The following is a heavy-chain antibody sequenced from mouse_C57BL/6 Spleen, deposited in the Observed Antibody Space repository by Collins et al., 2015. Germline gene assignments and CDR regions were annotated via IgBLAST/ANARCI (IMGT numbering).Heavy chain of an antibody. CDR2: IRSKSNNYAT. D-gene: IGHD2-12*01. V-gene: IGHV10S3*01. J-gene: IGHJ3*01. CDR3: VRDVAYYSLGGFAY. CDR1: GFTFNTNA. Sequence: EVQLVETGGGLVQPKGSLKLSCAASGFTFNTNAMNWVRQAPGKGLEWVARIRSKSNNYATYYADSVKDRFTISRDDSQSMLYLQMNNLKTEDTAMYYCVRDVAYYSLGGFAYWGQGTLVTVSA.